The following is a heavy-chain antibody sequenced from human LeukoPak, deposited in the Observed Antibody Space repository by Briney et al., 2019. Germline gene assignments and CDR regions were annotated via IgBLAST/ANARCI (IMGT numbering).Heavy chain of an antibody. CDR1: GFTFSSYW. CDR3: ARRLTGYPNWFDP. CDR2: INSDGSST. D-gene: IGHD3-9*01. V-gene: IGHV3-74*01. Sequence: QPGGSLRLSCAASGFTFSSYWMYWVRQAPGKGLVWVSRINSDGSSTSYADSVKGRFTISRDNAKNTLYLQMNSLRAEDTAVYYCARRLTGYPNWFDPWGQGTLVTVSS. J-gene: IGHJ5*02.